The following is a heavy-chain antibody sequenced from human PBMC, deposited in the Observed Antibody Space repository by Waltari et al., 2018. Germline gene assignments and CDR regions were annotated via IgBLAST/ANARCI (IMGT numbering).Heavy chain of an antibody. V-gene: IGHV1-2*02. J-gene: IGHJ4*02. CDR1: GYTFSGFY. Sequence: QVQLVQSGAEVKKPGASVKVSCKASGYTFSGFYIHWVRQAPGQGLEWMGWIRPNSGVTNYAQKFQGRVTMTSDTSISTAYMDLSRLRSDDTAVYYCARQDDSVFDYWGQGTLVTVSS. CDR2: IRPNSGVT. D-gene: IGHD1-1*01. CDR3: ARQDDSVFDY.